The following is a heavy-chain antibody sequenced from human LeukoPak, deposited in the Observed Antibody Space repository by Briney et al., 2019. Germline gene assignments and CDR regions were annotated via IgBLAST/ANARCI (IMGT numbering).Heavy chain of an antibody. J-gene: IGHJ4*02. Sequence: GGSLRLSCAASGFTFDSYAMSWVRQAPGKGLEWVSVISGSGGSTYYADSVKGRFTISRDNSKNTVYLQTNSLRAGDTAVYYCAKTIVLNVYAPGYWGQGSLVTVSS. D-gene: IGHD2-8*01. V-gene: IGHV3-23*01. CDR1: GFTFDSYA. CDR2: ISGSGGST. CDR3: AKTIVLNVYAPGY.